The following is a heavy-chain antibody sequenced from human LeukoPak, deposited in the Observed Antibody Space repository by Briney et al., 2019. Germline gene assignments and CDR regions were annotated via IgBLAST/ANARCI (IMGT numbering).Heavy chain of an antibody. Sequence: PSETLSLTCTVSGGSISSYYWSWLRRPAGKGLEWIGRIYTSGSTNYNPSPKSRVTMSVDTSKNQFSLKLSSVTAADTAVYYCVRGSVGSSSPWFDPWGQGTLVTVSS. CDR3: VRGSVGSSSPWFDP. D-gene: IGHD6-13*01. J-gene: IGHJ5*02. CDR1: GGSISSYY. V-gene: IGHV4-4*07. CDR2: IYTSGST.